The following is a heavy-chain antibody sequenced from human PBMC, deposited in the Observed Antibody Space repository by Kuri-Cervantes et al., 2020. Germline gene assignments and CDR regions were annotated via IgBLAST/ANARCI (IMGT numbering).Heavy chain of an antibody. V-gene: IGHV4-34*01. D-gene: IGHD3-3*01. CDR3: ARARSRDFFGAFLDY. J-gene: IGHJ4*02. CDR1: GASFSGYY. Sequence: ESLKISCAVYGASFSGYYWSWIRQPPGKGLEWIGEINHSGITKHNPSLKSRVTMSVDTSKNQLSLKLSSVTAADTAVYYCARARSRDFFGAFLDYWGQGTLVTVSS. CDR2: INHSGIT.